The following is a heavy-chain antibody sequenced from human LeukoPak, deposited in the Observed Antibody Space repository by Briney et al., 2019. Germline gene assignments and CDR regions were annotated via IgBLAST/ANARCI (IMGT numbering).Heavy chain of an antibody. D-gene: IGHD2-21*02. CDR2: INSDGRMT. CDR1: GFTFSSYW. Sequence: GGSLRLSCAASGFTFSSYWMDWVRQAPEKGLVWVSGINSDGRMTRYAESVKGRFTISRDNAKNTLYLQMNSLRAEDTSVYYCARVGSTDSPHAFDIWGQGTMVTVSS. CDR3: ARVGSTDSPHAFDI. J-gene: IGHJ3*02. V-gene: IGHV3-74*01.